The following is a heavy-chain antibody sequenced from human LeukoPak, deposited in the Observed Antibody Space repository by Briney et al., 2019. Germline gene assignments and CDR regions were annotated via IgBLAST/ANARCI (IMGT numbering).Heavy chain of an antibody. J-gene: IGHJ4*02. D-gene: IGHD6-19*01. CDR3: AREAVSFVAVANDGYFDF. CDR1: GYTFTSYG. V-gene: IGHV1-18*01. Sequence: ASVKVSCKASGYTFTSYGISWVRQAPGQGLVWMGWISAYNGNTNYAQKLQGRVTMTTDTSTSTAYMELRSLRSDDTAVYYCAREAVSFVAVANDGYFDFWGQGSLVIVSS. CDR2: ISAYNGNT.